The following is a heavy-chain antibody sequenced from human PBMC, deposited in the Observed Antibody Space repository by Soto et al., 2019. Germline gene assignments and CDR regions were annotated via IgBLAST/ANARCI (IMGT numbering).Heavy chain of an antibody. CDR3: ARRGIAAAVNWYDP. V-gene: IGHV4-39*01. D-gene: IGHD6-13*01. J-gene: IGHJ5*02. CDR2: FYHTGST. Sequence: QLHLQESGPGLVNPSETLSLTCSVSGGSINTDQYYWDWIRQPPGKGLAWIGTFYHTGSTFYNPSLQSRINMSADTSKNKFSLTLTSVTVADTAVYHCARRGIAAAVNWYDPWGQGILVTVSS. CDR1: GGSINTDQYY.